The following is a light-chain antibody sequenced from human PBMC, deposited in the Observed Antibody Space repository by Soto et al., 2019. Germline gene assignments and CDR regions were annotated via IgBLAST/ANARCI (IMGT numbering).Light chain of an antibody. Sequence: DIQMTQSPSNLSASVGDKINITCRASQSIICWLACYQQKPGKAPKRLIYDASTLEGGVSSGFSGSGSGTEFTFIIISLQPDDFASYYCQQYHTYPGTFGQGTKVDIK. CDR3: QQYHTYPGT. V-gene: IGKV1-5*01. CDR2: DAS. J-gene: IGKJ1*01. CDR1: QSIICW.